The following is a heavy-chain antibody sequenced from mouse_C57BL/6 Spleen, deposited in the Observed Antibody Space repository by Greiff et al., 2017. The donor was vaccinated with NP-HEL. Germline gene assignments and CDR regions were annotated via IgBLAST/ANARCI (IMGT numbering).Heavy chain of an antibody. V-gene: IGHV3-6*01. J-gene: IGHJ3*01. CDR3: ARGRSTAWFAY. Sequence: EVQLQQSGPGLVKPSQSLSLTCSVTGYSITSGYYWNWLRQFPGNKLEWMGYISYDGSNNYNPSLKNRISITRDTSKNQFFLKLNSVTTEDTATYYCARGRSTAWFAYWGQGTLVTVSA. CDR1: GYSITSGYY. CDR2: ISYDGSN. D-gene: IGHD5-1*01.